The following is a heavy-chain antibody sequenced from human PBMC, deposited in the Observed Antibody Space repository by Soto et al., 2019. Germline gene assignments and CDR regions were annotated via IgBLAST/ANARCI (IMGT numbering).Heavy chain of an antibody. J-gene: IGHJ4*02. CDR1: GYSFASYW. V-gene: IGHV5-51*01. CDR2: IYPDNSDT. CDR3: ATHGGNSLIDY. Sequence: GESLKISCKGSGYSFASYWIGWVRQMPGKGLEWMGIIYPDNSDTRHSPSFQGQVTISADNSISTAYLQWSSLKASDTAMYYCATHGGNSLIDYWGQGTLVTVSS. D-gene: IGHD2-21*02.